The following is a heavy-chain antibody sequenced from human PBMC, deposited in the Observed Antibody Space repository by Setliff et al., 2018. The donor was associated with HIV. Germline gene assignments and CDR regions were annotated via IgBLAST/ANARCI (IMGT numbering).Heavy chain of an antibody. J-gene: IGHJ4*02. CDR1: GYSFTTYF. CDR3: GTVRIAVPDDFDF. CDR2: VDPEDGET. D-gene: IGHD6-19*01. Sequence: ASVKVSCKASGYSFTTYFMHWVRQAPGKGLEWMGSVDPEDGETIYAERFRGRISLTVDKSTGTAYMELNRLRSEDTAVYYCGTVRIAVPDDFDFWGQGTLVTVSS. V-gene: IGHV1-69-2*01.